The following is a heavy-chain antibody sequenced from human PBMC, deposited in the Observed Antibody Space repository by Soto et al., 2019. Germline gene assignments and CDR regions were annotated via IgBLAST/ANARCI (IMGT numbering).Heavy chain of an antibody. CDR2: ISSSSSYI. Sequence: EVQLVESGGGLVKPGGSLRLSCAASGFTFSSYSMNWVRQAPGKGLEWVSSISSSSSYIYYADSVKGRFTISRDNAENSLYLQMNSLRAEDTAVYYCARDIGLVPRLGMDVWGQGTTVTVSS. J-gene: IGHJ6*02. CDR3: ARDIGLVPRLGMDV. D-gene: IGHD6-6*01. V-gene: IGHV3-21*01. CDR1: GFTFSSYS.